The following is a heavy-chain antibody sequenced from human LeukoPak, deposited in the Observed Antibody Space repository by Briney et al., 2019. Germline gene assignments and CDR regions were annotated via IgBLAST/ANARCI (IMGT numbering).Heavy chain of an antibody. CDR2: ISYDGSNK. CDR1: GFTFSSYA. V-gene: IGHV3-30-3*01. Sequence: GRSLRLSCAVSGFTFSSYAMHWVRQAPGKGLEWVAVISYDGSNKYYADSVKGRFTISRDNSKNTLYLQMNSLRAEDTAVYYCARDSHYGSGSYFDYWGQGTLVTVSS. J-gene: IGHJ4*02. CDR3: ARDSHYGSGSYFDY. D-gene: IGHD3-10*01.